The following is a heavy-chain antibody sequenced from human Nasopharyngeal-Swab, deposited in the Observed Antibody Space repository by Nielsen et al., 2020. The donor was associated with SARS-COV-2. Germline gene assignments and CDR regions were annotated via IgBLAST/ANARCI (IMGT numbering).Heavy chain of an antibody. V-gene: IGHV3-48*03. D-gene: IGHD3-22*01. Sequence: GGSLRLSCAASGFTFSSYEMNWVRQAPGKGLVWVSYISSSGSTIYYADSVKGRFTISRDNAKNSLYLQMNSLRAEDTAVYYCARDRGPYYYDEDYWGQGTLVTVSS. J-gene: IGHJ4*02. CDR3: ARDRGPYYYDEDY. CDR1: GFTFSSYE. CDR2: ISSSGSTI.